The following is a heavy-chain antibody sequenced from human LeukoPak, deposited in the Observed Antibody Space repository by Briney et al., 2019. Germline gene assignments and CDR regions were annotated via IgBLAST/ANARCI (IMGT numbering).Heavy chain of an antibody. CDR1: GFSFSTYA. Sequence: GGSLRLSCAASGFSFSTYAMSWVRQAPGKGLEWVSPISSSGHSTYCADSVKGRFTISRDNSKNTLYLQMNSLRVEDTAVYYCAKGGFSYGYVDYWGQGTLVTVSS. CDR2: ISSSGHST. CDR3: AKGGFSYGYVDY. V-gene: IGHV3-23*01. D-gene: IGHD5-18*01. J-gene: IGHJ4*02.